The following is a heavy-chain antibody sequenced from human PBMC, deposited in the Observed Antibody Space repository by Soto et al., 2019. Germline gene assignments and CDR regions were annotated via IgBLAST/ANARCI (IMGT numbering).Heavy chain of an antibody. V-gene: IGHV4-34*01. CDR2: INHSGST. Sequence: QVQLQQWGAGLLKPSETLSLTCAVYGGSFSGYYWTWIRQPPGTGLEWIGEINHSGSTNYNPSLKGRVTISVDTSKNQFSLKLTSVTAADTTVYYCARDKITGRFDYLGQGTLVSVPS. J-gene: IGHJ4*02. CDR3: ARDKITGRFDY. CDR1: GGSFSGYY. D-gene: IGHD2-8*02.